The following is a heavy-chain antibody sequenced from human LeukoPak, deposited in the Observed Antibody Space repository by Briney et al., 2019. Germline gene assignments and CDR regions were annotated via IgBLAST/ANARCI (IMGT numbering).Heavy chain of an antibody. CDR2: ISSSGSTI. Sequence: GGSLRLSCAASGFIVSANFMNWVRQAPGKGLEWVSYISSSGSTIYYADSVKGRFTISRDNAKNSLYLQMNSLRAEDTAVYYCAELGITMIGGVWGKGTTVTISS. J-gene: IGHJ6*04. CDR1: GFIVSANF. V-gene: IGHV3-11*04. CDR3: AELGITMIGGV. D-gene: IGHD3-10*02.